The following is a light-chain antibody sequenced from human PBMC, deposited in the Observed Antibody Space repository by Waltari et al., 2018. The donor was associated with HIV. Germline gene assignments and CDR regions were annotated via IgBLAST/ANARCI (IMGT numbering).Light chain of an antibody. J-gene: IGLJ2*01. Sequence: QSALTQPPSASGSPGQSVTISCTGTSSDVGGYHYVSWYQQHPGQAPKLLIYEVTERPSGVSSRFSGSKSGYTASLTVSGLQAEDEADYYCSSYAGSRGLFGGGTKLTV. CDR3: SSYAGSRGL. V-gene: IGLV2-8*01. CDR1: SSDVGGYHY. CDR2: EVT.